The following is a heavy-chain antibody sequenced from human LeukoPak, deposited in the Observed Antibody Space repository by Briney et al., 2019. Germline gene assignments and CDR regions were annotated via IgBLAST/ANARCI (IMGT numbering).Heavy chain of an antibody. V-gene: IGHV3-15*01. CDR3: TTGDYIGLDY. J-gene: IGHJ4*02. CDR2: IKSKTDGGTT. Sequence: PGGSLRLSCVASGVTLSNYAMSWARQAPGKGLEWVGRIKSKTDGGTTDYAAPVKGRFTISRDDSKNTLYLQMNSLKTEDTAVYYCTTGDYIGLDYWGQGTLVTVSS. D-gene: IGHD4-11*01. CDR1: GVTLSNYA.